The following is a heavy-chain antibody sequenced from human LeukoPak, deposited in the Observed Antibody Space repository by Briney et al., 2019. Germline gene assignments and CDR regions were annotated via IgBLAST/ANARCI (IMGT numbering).Heavy chain of an antibody. V-gene: IGHV4-39*07. CDR1: GGSISSSSYY. CDR3: ARVGRKGGYDSLFFDY. Sequence: SETLSLTCTVSGGSISSSSYYWGWIRQPPGKGLEWIGSIYYSGSTYYNPSLKSRVTISVDTSKNQFSLKLSSVTAADTAVYYCARVGRKGGYDSLFFDYWGQGTLVTVSS. CDR2: IYYSGST. D-gene: IGHD5-12*01. J-gene: IGHJ4*02.